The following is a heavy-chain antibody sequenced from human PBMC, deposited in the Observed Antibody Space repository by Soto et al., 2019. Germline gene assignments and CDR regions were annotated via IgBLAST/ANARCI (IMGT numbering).Heavy chain of an antibody. CDR1: GGSINSLY. Sequence: QVQLQESGPGLVKPSETLSLTRTVSGGSINSLYWSWIRQLPGKGLEWIGYIYSTGSTNYNPSLTSRVTISMDSSKTQFSLRLTSVSAADTAVYFCARHMAAGGTGNIDSWGQGTLVTVSS. V-gene: IGHV4-59*01. CDR2: IYSTGST. J-gene: IGHJ4*02. CDR3: ARHMAAGGTGNIDS. D-gene: IGHD6-13*01.